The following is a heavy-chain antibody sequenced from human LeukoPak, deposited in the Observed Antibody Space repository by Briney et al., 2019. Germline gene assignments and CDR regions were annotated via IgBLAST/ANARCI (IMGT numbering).Heavy chain of an antibody. D-gene: IGHD6-6*01. CDR2: INPNSGGT. CDR1: GYTFTGYY. CDR3: ARVPSPRRYYYYYGMDV. V-gene: IGHV1-2*02. Sequence: ASVKVSCKASGYTFTGYYMHWVRQAPGQGLEWMGWINPNSGGTNYAQKFQGRVTMTRDTSISTAYMELSRLRSDDTAVYYCARVPSPRRYYYYYGMDVWGRGTTVTVSS. J-gene: IGHJ6*02.